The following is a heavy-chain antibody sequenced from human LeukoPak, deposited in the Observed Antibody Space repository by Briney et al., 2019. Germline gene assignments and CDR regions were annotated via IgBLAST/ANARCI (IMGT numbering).Heavy chain of an antibody. D-gene: IGHD2-8*01. CDR1: GFTFSSYA. V-gene: IGHV3-30-3*01. CDR2: LSYDGSNK. Sequence: GGSLRLSCAASGFTFSSYAMHWVRQAPGKGLEWVAVLSYDGSNKYYADSVKGRFTISRDNSKNTLYLQMNSLRAEDTAVYYCARDRDIVLMMYATHFDYWGQGTLVTVSS. J-gene: IGHJ4*02. CDR3: ARDRDIVLMMYATHFDY.